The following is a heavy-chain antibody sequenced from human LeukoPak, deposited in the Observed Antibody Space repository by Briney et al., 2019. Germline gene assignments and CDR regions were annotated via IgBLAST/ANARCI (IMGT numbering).Heavy chain of an antibody. CDR3: AKAKGATLRGHFDY. Sequence: GGSLRLSCAASGFTFDDYAMHWVRQAPGKGLEWVSGISWNSGSIGYADSVKGRFTISRDNAKNSLYLQMNSLRAEDTALYYCAKAKGATLRGHFDYWGRGTLVTVSS. CDR2: ISWNSGSI. D-gene: IGHD4/OR15-4a*01. V-gene: IGHV3-9*01. CDR1: GFTFDDYA. J-gene: IGHJ4*02.